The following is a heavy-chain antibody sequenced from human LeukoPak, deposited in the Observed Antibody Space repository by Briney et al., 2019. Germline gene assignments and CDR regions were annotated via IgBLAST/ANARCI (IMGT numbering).Heavy chain of an antibody. Sequence: GASVKVSCKVSGYALTELSLHWVRQAPGKGLEWMGGFDTEDGEIIYAQKFQGRVTMTEDTSTDTAYMELSSLRSEDTAVYYCATDRGDILTAYGRLDYWGQGTLVTVSS. D-gene: IGHD3-9*01. CDR2: FDTEDGEI. V-gene: IGHV1-24*01. CDR3: ATDRGDILTAYGRLDY. J-gene: IGHJ4*02. CDR1: GYALTELS.